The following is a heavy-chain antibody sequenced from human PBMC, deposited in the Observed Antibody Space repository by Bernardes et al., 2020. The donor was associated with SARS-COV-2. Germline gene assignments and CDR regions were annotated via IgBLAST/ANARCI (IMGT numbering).Heavy chain of an antibody. Sequence: SETLSLTCAVSGGSVSSSNWWSCVSQPPGKGLVWFGEIYHSGSTNYNPSLQSRVTISVDKSKNQFSLKQSSVTAADTAVYYCARNNGSSSDGYFDYWGQGTLVTVSS. CDR2: IYHSGST. CDR3: ARNNGSSSDGYFDY. D-gene: IGHD6-13*01. V-gene: IGHV4-4*02. CDR1: GGSVSSSNW. J-gene: IGHJ4*02.